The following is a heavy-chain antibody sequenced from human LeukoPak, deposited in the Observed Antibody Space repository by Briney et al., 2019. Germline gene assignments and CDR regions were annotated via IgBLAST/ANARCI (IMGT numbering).Heavy chain of an antibody. Sequence: GGSLSLSCAASGFTFSNAWMSWVRQAPGKGLEWVGRIKSKTDGGTTDYAAPVKGRFTISRDDSKNTLYLQMNSLKTEDTAVYYCTTLPLLWFGECFDYWGQGTLVTVSS. J-gene: IGHJ4*02. CDR2: IKSKTDGGTT. D-gene: IGHD3-10*01. CDR1: GFTFSNAW. CDR3: TTLPLLWFGECFDY. V-gene: IGHV3-15*01.